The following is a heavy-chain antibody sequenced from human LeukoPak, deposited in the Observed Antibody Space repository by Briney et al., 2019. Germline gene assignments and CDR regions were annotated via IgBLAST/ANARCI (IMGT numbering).Heavy chain of an antibody. CDR1: GFTLSSYS. Sequence: GGSLRLSCAASGFTLSSYSMNWVRQAPGKGLEWVSSISSSSSYIYYADSVKGRFTISRDNAKNSLYLQMNSLRAEDTAVYYCAKVMIYGSGSYRPIFDYWGQGTLVTVSS. CDR2: ISSSSSYI. V-gene: IGHV3-21*04. D-gene: IGHD3-10*01. CDR3: AKVMIYGSGSYRPIFDY. J-gene: IGHJ4*02.